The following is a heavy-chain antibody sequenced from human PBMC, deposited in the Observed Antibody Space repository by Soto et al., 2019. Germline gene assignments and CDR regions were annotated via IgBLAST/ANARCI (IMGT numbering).Heavy chain of an antibody. J-gene: IGHJ4*02. Sequence: EVQLVESGGGLVQPGGSLRLSCAASGFTFSSYSMNWVRQAPGEGLEWVSYISSRSSIIYYADSVKGRFTISRDNAKNSLYLQMHSLRDADTAVDYCATDRYCSSTTCYTEKNYWGQGTLVTVSS. D-gene: IGHD2-2*02. CDR2: ISSRSSII. CDR1: GFTFSSYS. CDR3: ATDRYCSSTTCYTEKNY. V-gene: IGHV3-48*02.